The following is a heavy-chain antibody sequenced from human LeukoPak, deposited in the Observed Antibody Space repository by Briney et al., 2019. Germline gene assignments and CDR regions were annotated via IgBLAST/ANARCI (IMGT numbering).Heavy chain of an antibody. V-gene: IGHV3-30-3*01. D-gene: IGHD3-10*01. CDR2: ISYDGSNK. CDR3: ARDSNPTYYYGSGSSPVDY. J-gene: IGHJ4*02. CDR1: GFTFSSYA. Sequence: SGRSLRLSCAASGFTFSSYAMHWVRQAPGKGLEWVAVISYDGSNKYYADSVKGRFTISRDNSKNTLYLQMNSLRAEDTAVYYCARDSNPTYYYGSGSSPVDYWGQGTLVTVSS.